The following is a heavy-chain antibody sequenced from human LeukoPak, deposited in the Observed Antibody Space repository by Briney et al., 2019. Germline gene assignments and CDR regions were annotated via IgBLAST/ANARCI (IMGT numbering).Heavy chain of an antibody. CDR2: IFPKTGGT. CDR1: GYTFTDYY. V-gene: IGHV1-2*02. Sequence: ASVKVSCKASGYTFTDYYMNWVRQAPGQGLEWMGWIFPKTGGTSYAQKFQGRVTMTRDTSISTAYMELIGLRSDDTAVYYCAGPWDQVGFDPWGQGTLVTVSS. J-gene: IGHJ5*02. CDR3: AGPWDQVGFDP. D-gene: IGHD1-26*01.